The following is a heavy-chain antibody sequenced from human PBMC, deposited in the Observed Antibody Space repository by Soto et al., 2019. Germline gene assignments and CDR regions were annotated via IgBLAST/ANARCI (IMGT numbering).Heavy chain of an antibody. CDR3: ARHVPHIVGAADY. J-gene: IGHJ4*02. V-gene: IGHV4-39*01. CDR1: GGSISSSSYY. Sequence: QLQLQESGPGLVKPSETLSLTCTVSGGSISSSSYYWGWIRQPPGKGLEWIGSIYYSGSTYYNPSRKSQVTISVDTSKNQFSLKLSFVTAADTAVYYCARHVPHIVGAADYWGQGTLVTVSS. CDR2: IYYSGST. D-gene: IGHD1-26*01.